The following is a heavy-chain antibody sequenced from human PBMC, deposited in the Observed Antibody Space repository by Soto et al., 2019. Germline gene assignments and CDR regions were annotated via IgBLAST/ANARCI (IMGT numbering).Heavy chain of an antibody. D-gene: IGHD3-22*01. CDR3: ARDRYYYDSSGGYGLDV. CDR2: ISYDGSST. V-gene: IGHV3-30*03. Sequence: PGGSLRLSCAASGFTFSSYGMHWVRQAPGKGLEWVAVISYDGSSTSYADSVKGRFTISRDNAKNTLYLQMNSLKAEDTAVYYCARDRYYYDSSGGYGLDVWGQGTTVTVAS. J-gene: IGHJ6*02. CDR1: GFTFSSYG.